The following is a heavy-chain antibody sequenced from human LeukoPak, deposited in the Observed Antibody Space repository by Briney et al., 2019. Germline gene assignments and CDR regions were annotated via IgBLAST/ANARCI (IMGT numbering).Heavy chain of an antibody. Sequence: GGSLRLFCAASGFTFSSSWMSWVRQAPGKGLEWVATINEVGSKKQYMDSVKGRLSISRDNPKNSLYLQMNSPRAEDTAVYYCAKGVRRSSDYSSPVDYWGQGTLVTVSS. D-gene: IGHD3-22*01. CDR2: INEVGSKK. CDR1: GFTFSSSW. J-gene: IGHJ4*02. CDR3: AKGVRRSSDYSSPVDY. V-gene: IGHV3-7*02.